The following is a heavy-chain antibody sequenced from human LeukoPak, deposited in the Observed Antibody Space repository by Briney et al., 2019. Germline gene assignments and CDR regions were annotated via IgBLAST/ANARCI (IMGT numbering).Heavy chain of an antibody. CDR1: GFTFSSYE. V-gene: IGHV3-48*03. CDR3: ARVLTTGYFDY. CDR2: ISSSGSTI. D-gene: IGHD4-17*01. J-gene: IGHJ4*02. Sequence: PGGSLRLSCAASGFTFSSYEMNWVRQAPGKGLEWVSYISSSGSTIYYADSVKGRFTISRDNAKNSLYLQMNSLRAEDTAVYYCARVLTTGYFDYWGQGTLVTVSS.